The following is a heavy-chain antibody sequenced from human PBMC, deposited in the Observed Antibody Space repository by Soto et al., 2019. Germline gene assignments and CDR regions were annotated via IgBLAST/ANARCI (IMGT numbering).Heavy chain of an antibody. CDR1: GGTFSSYA. D-gene: IGHD6-19*01. CDR3: ARFARSSGDVDF. Sequence: QVQLVQSGAEVKKPGSSVKVSCKVSGGTFSSYAISWVRQAPGQGLEWMGGIIPMFGTANYAQKFHGRVTIIADESTSTVYMEVSSLRSEDTAVYFCARFARSSGDVDFWGQGTLVTVSS. CDR2: IIPMFGTA. V-gene: IGHV1-69*01. J-gene: IGHJ4*02.